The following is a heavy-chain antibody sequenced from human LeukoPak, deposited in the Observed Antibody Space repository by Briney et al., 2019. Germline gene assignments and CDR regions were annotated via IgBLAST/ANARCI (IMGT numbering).Heavy chain of an antibody. J-gene: IGHJ4*02. D-gene: IGHD3-16*01. CDR2: ISSSSSYI. CDR3: ARANMITFGGVMDY. Sequence: GGSLRLSCAASGFTFSSYSMNWVRQAPGKGLEWVSSISSSSSYIYYADSVKGRFTISRDNAKNSLYLQMNSLRAEDTAVYYCARANMITFGGVMDYWGQGTLVTVSS. CDR1: GFTFSSYS. V-gene: IGHV3-21*01.